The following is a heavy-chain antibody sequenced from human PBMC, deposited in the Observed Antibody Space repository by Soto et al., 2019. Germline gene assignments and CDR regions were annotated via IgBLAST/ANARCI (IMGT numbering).Heavy chain of an antibody. CDR1: GGSINNYY. J-gene: IGHJ5*02. D-gene: IGHD2-15*01. V-gene: IGHV4-59*01. CDR3: SRRPDTPNWLDP. Sequence: PSETLSLTCTVSGGSINNYYWTWIRQPPGKGLEWIGYVYHTGSTNYNPSLKGRVTISIDTSKNQFSLKLSPVTAADTAVYYCSRRPDTPNWLDPWGQGTLVTVSS. CDR2: VYHTGST.